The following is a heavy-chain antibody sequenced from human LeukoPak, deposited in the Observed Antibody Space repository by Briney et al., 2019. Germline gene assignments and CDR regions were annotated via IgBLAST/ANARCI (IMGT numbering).Heavy chain of an antibody. D-gene: IGHD2-15*01. V-gene: IGHV3-21*01. CDR2: ISSSSSYI. CDR1: GFTFSSYG. Sequence: GGSLRLSCAASGFTFSSYGMNWVRQAPGKGLEWVSSISSSSSYIYYADSVKGRFTISRDNAKNSLYLQMNSLRAEDTAVYYCARVGGSGLYYFDYWGQGTLVTVSS. J-gene: IGHJ4*02. CDR3: ARVGGSGLYYFDY.